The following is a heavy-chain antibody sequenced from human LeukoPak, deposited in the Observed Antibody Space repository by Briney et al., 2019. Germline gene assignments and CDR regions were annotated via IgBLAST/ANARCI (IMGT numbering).Heavy chain of an antibody. Sequence: ASVKVSCKAFGYTFTSNYMHWVRQAPGQGPEWMGVISPSGGSTTYAQKFQGRVTLTRDMSTSTDYLELSSLRSEDTAVYYCARVGDYGYYFDYWGQGTLVTVSS. CDR2: ISPSGGST. CDR3: ARVGDYGYYFDY. D-gene: IGHD4-17*01. J-gene: IGHJ4*02. V-gene: IGHV1-46*01. CDR1: GYTFTSNY.